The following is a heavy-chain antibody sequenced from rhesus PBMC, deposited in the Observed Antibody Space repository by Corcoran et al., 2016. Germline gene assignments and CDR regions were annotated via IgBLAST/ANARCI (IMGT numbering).Heavy chain of an antibody. D-gene: IGHD2-2*01. CDR2: IYGSGGST. V-gene: IGHV4-160*01. J-gene: IGHJ4*01. Sequence: QVQLQESGPGLVKPSETLSLTCAVSGGSTSSNYWSWLRPAPGKGLEWSGRIYGSGGSTDYNPSLKSRVTISTDTSKNQFSLKLSSVTAADTAVYYCAKLVEAFDYWGQGVLVTVSS. CDR1: GGSTSSNY. CDR3: AKLVEAFDY.